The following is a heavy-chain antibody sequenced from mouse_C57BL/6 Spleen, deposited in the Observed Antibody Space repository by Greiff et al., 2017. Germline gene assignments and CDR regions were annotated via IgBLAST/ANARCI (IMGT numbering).Heavy chain of an antibody. V-gene: IGHV1-64*01. Sequence: VQLQQPGAELVKPGASVKLSCKASGYTFTSYWMHWVKQRPGQGLEWIGMIHPNSGSTNYNEKFKSKATLTVDKSSSTAYMQLSSLTSEDSAVYYCARTYDYDVGYAMDYWGQGTSVTVSS. CDR3: ARTYDYDVGYAMDY. CDR2: IHPNSGST. D-gene: IGHD2-4*01. CDR1: GYTFTSYW. J-gene: IGHJ4*01.